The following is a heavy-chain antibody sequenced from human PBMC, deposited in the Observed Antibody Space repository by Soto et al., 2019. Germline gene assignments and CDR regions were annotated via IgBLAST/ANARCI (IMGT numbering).Heavy chain of an antibody. CDR3: AREDDGGDRDYYGLDV. CDR2: IHYTGSI. CDR1: GGSIRSEYFH. D-gene: IGHD2-21*02. V-gene: IGHV4-30-4*08. Sequence: SETLSLTCAVSGGSIRSEYFHWTWIRQSPGKGLEWIGYIHYTGSIMYNPSFKSRLTMAVDTTKNQFSLQLTSVTAADTAVYFCAREDDGGDRDYYGLDVWGQGTTVTVSS. J-gene: IGHJ6*02.